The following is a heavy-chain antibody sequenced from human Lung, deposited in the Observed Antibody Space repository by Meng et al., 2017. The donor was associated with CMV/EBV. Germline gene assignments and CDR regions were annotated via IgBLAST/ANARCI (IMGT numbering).Heavy chain of an antibody. D-gene: IGHD1-26*01. V-gene: IGHV4-38-2*02. Sequence: SXTLSLTCTVSGYSISSGNYWGWIRQPPGKGLEWIGSFYHTGSTSYNPSLKSRVTISLDTSKNQFSLKLTSVTAADTAVYYCARGWGAALDYWGQGPLVTVSS. J-gene: IGHJ4*02. CDR3: ARGWGAALDY. CDR1: GYSISSGNY. CDR2: FYHTGST.